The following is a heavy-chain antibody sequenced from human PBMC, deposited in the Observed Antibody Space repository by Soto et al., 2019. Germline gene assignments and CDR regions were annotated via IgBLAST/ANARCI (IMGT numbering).Heavy chain of an antibody. J-gene: IGHJ6*03. D-gene: IGHD4-4*01. Sequence: GGSLRLSCAASGFTFSSYSMNWVRQAPGKGLEWVSYISSSSSTIYYADSVKGRFTISRDNAKNSLYLQMNSLRAEDTAVYYCARGAVIYYYYYYMDVWGKGTTVTVSS. CDR2: ISSSSSTI. CDR3: ARGAVIYYYYYYMDV. V-gene: IGHV3-48*01. CDR1: GFTFSSYS.